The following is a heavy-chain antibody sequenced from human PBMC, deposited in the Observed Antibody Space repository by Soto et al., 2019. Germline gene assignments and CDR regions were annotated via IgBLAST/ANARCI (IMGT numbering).Heavy chain of an antibody. Sequence: PSETLSLTCTVSGGSISSSSYYWGWIRQPPGKGLEWIGSIYYSGSTYYNPSLKSRVTISVDTSKNQFSLKLSSVTAADTAVYYCARELRGGVVPAAQSQGYYYSYGMDGWGQGTTVTVSS. CDR3: ARELRGGVVPAAQSQGYYYSYGMDG. CDR1: GGSISSSSYY. CDR2: IYYSGST. V-gene: IGHV4-39*02. D-gene: IGHD2-2*01. J-gene: IGHJ6*02.